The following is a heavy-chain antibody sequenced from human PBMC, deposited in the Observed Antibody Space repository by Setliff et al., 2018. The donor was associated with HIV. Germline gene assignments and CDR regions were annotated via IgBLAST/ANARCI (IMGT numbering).Heavy chain of an antibody. V-gene: IGHV3-23*01. Sequence: PGGSLRLSCAVSGFTFSTYAMSWVRQAPGKGLEWVSTISAGGGSTYYADSVKGRFTISRDNSKNTLYLQMNSLRAEDTAVYYCARATAAWDDAFDIWGQGTMVTVSS. J-gene: IGHJ3*02. CDR3: ARATAAWDDAFDI. D-gene: IGHD6-13*01. CDR1: GFTFSTYA. CDR2: ISAGGGST.